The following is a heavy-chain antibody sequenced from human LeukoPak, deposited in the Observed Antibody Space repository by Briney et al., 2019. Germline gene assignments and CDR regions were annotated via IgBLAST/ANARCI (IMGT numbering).Heavy chain of an antibody. CDR3: ARATRNGYDY. Sequence: GGSLGLSCAASGFTFRIYSMNWVRQAPGSGLEWVSYIESTSSPIYYVDSVKGRFTMSRDNATTSLFLQMHNLRVQDTAIYYCARATRNGYDYWGPGTLVPVSS. D-gene: IGHD5-24*01. CDR1: GFTFRIYS. J-gene: IGHJ4*02. CDR2: IESTSSPI. V-gene: IGHV3-48*04.